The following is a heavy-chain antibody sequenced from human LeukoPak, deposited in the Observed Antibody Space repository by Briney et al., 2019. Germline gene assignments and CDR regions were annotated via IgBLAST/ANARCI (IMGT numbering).Heavy chain of an antibody. CDR3: VRDADGGNSWFDT. Sequence: GGSLRLSCAASGFTFSSYWMHWVRQAPGKGLVWVSRTSPTSSYMYYADSVKGRFTISRDNAKNSLYLQMNSLRAEDTALYYCVRDADGGNSWFDTWGQGTLVTVSS. D-gene: IGHD4-23*01. CDR2: TSPTSSYM. CDR1: GFTFSSYW. V-gene: IGHV3-21*04. J-gene: IGHJ5*02.